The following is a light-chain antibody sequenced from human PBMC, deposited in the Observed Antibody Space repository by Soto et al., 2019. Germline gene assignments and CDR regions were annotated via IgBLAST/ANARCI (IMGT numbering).Light chain of an antibody. CDR3: QQYNSYWT. CDR2: DVS. J-gene: IGKJ1*01. Sequence: DIQMTQSPSSLSASVGDRVTITCRASQGIGDWLAWYQQKPGKAPRVLIYDVSRLESGVPARFSGSGSGTEFTLTISSLQPDDFATYYCQQYNSYWTFGQGTKVDNK. V-gene: IGKV1-5*01. CDR1: QGIGDW.